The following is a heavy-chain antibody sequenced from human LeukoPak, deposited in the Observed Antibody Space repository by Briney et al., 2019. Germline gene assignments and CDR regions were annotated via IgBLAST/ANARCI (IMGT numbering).Heavy chain of an antibody. CDR3: ARGGPYIVVVPAADFDY. V-gene: IGHV3-11*01. Sequence: GGSLRLSRAASGFTPSDYYTSWIRPAPGKGLEWVSYISSSGSTIYYADSVKGRFTISRDNAKNSLYLQMNSMRAEDTAVYYCARGGPYIVVVPAADFDYWGEGTLVTVSS. D-gene: IGHD2-2*01. J-gene: IGHJ4*02. CDR1: GFTPSDYY. CDR2: ISSSGSTI.